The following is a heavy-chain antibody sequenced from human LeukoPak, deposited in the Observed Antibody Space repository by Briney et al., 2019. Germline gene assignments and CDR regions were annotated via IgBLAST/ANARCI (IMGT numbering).Heavy chain of an antibody. J-gene: IGHJ2*01. CDR1: GGSISSYY. CDR2: IYYSGST. Sequence: NPSETLSLTCTVSGGSISSYYWSWIRQPPGKGLEWIGYIYYSGSTNYNPSLKSRVTISVDTSKNQFSLKLSSVTAADTAVYYCARHAGYSGYDGDWYFDLWGRGTLVTVSS. D-gene: IGHD5-12*01. CDR3: ARHAGYSGYDGDWYFDL. V-gene: IGHV4-59*01.